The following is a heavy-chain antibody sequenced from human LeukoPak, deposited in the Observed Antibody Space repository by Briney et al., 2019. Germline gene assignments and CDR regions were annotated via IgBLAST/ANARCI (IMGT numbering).Heavy chain of an antibody. Sequence: SETLSLTCAVYGGSFSGYYWSWIRQPPGKGLECIGEINHSGSTNYNPSLKSRVTISVDTSKNQFSLKLSSVTAADTAVYYCARVAVAGKNYFDDWGQGTLVTVSS. CDR3: ARVAVAGKNYFDD. D-gene: IGHD6-19*01. CDR1: GGSFSGYY. J-gene: IGHJ4*02. V-gene: IGHV4-34*01. CDR2: INHSGST.